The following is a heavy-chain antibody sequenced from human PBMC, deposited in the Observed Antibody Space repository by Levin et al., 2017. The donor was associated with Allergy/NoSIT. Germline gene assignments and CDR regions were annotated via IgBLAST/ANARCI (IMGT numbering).Heavy chain of an antibody. J-gene: IGHJ4*02. CDR3: ARLQYYYDTVAYYTFDY. D-gene: IGHD3-22*01. V-gene: IGHV3-73*01. Sequence: GESLKISCATSGFAFSGSAIHWVRQAAGKGLEWVGRIRSKDNNYATAYSASVKGRFTISRDDSKNTAYLQMSGLTTEDAAVYYCARLQYYYDTVAYYTFDYWGQGTLVTVSS. CDR2: IRSKDNNYAT. CDR1: GFAFSGSA.